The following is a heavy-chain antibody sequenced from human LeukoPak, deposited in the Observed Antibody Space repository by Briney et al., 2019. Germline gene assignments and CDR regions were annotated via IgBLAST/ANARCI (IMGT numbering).Heavy chain of an antibody. Sequence: ASVKVSCKASGYTFTSYYMHWVRQAPGQGLEWMGIINPSGGSTTYAQKFQGRVTMTRDMSTNTVYMELSSLRSEDTTVYYCARAGRSWYLPTFDYWGQGTLVTVSS. V-gene: IGHV1-46*01. CDR1: GYTFTSYY. CDR2: INPSGGST. CDR3: ARAGRSWYLPTFDY. D-gene: IGHD6-13*01. J-gene: IGHJ4*02.